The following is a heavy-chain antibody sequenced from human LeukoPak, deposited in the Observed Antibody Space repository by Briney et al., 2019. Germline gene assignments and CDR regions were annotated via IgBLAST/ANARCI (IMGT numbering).Heavy chain of an antibody. CDR1: GGSISSYY. D-gene: IGHD5-24*01. Sequence: SETLSLTCTVFGGSISSYYWSWIRQPPGKGLEWIADIYYSGTPNYNPSLKSRVTISADTSKMQFSLKLSSGTAADTAVYFCGRHHRDGYTDPWGQGILVTVSP. CDR2: IYYSGTP. CDR3: GRHHRDGYTDP. J-gene: IGHJ5*02. V-gene: IGHV4-59*08.